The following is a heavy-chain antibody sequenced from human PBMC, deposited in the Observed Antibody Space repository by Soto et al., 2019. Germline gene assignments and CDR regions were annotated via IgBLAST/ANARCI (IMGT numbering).Heavy chain of an antibody. V-gene: IGHV3-48*03. J-gene: IGHJ6*02. CDR1: GFTFSSYD. CDR3: ARDRSGSYYYYYGMDV. Sequence: PGGSLRLSCAASGFTFSSYDMNWVRQAPGKGLEWVSYISSSGSTIYYADSVKGRFTISSDNAKNSLYLQMNSLRAEDTAVYYCARDRSGSYYYYYGMDVWGQGTTVTVSS. CDR2: ISSSGSTI. D-gene: IGHD1-26*01.